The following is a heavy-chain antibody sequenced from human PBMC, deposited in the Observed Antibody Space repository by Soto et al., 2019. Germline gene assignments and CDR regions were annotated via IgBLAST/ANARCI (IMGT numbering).Heavy chain of an antibody. CDR2: INHSGST. CDR3: ARATVTTPGFDYYYHYYMDG. J-gene: IGHJ6*03. CDR1: GGSFSGYY. Sequence: SETLSLTCAVYGGSFSGYYWSWIRQPPGKGLEWIGEINHSGSTNYNPSLKSRVTISVDTSKNQFSLKLSSVTAADTAVHYCARATVTTPGFDYYYHYYMDGWGKGTTVPVSS. V-gene: IGHV4-34*01. D-gene: IGHD4-17*01.